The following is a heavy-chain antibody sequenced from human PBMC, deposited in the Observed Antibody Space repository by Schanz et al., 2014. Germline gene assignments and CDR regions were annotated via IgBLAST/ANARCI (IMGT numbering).Heavy chain of an antibody. CDR2: FMPFLGIT. D-gene: IGHD1-7*01. Sequence: QVQLVQSEAEVKKPGSSVKVSCKDTGDTFDNFGISWERQAHGQGPERIGRFMPFLGITNLAQKFQDRVTMTADKATSTAYMELSGLRSEDTAMYYCARDRWNYEGGIFDIWGQGPMVTVSS. V-gene: IGHV1-69*04. CDR3: ARDRWNYEGGIFDI. CDR1: GDTFDNFG. J-gene: IGHJ3*02.